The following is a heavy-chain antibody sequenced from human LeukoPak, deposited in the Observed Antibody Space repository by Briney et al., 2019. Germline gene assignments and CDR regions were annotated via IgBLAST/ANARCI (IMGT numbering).Heavy chain of an antibody. D-gene: IGHD1-26*01. J-gene: IGHJ4*02. CDR3: ARDWSKGATDY. CDR1: GFTFSRSW. Sequence: AGSLTLSCAASGFTFSRSWMSWVRQAPGKGLEWVANIRQDGSEKNHADSVKGRFTISRDNAKNSLFLQMNSLRVEDTALYYCARDWSKGATDYWGQGTLVTVSS. CDR2: IRQDGSEK. V-gene: IGHV3-7*01.